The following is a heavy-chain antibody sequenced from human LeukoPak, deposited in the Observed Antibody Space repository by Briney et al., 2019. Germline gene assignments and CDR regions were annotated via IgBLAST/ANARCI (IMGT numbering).Heavy chain of an antibody. CDR1: GFTFSSYA. CDR3: ARNSSGFKLGDAFDI. V-gene: IGHV3-23*01. D-gene: IGHD3-22*01. J-gene: IGHJ3*02. Sequence: GGSLRLSCAASGFTFSSYAMTWVRQAPGKGPEWISPINGGAYSTSYAESVKGRFTISRDNSKKTLYLQMNSLRAEDTAVYYCARNSSGFKLGDAFDIWGQGTMVTVSS. CDR2: INGGAYST.